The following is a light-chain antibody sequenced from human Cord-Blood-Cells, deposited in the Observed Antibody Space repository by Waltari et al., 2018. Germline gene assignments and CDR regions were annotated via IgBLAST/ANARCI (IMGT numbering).Light chain of an antibody. V-gene: IGLV1-44*01. CDR2: SNN. Sequence: QSVLTQPPSASGTPGQRVTISCSGSSSHIGSNTVTWYQQLPGTAPKLLIYSNNQRPSGVPDRFSGSKSGTSASLAISGLQSEDEADYYCAAWDDSLNGHVVFGGGTKLTVL. CDR1: SSHIGSNT. J-gene: IGLJ2*01. CDR3: AAWDDSLNGHVV.